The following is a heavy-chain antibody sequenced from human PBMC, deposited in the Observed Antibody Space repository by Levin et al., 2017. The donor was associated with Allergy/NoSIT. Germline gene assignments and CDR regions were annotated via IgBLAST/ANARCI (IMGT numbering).Heavy chain of an antibody. CDR3: AKPYGVNAYMDRADYNYAVDV. CDR1: GYTFSGYY. D-gene: IGHD3-16*01. CDR2: INPNSGAT. Sequence: PSASVKVSCEASGYTFSGYYIHWVRQAPGQGLEWMGRINPNSGATNYAQKFQGRVTMSTDTSTSTAYMEVSGLVSDYTAVYYCAKPYGVNAYMDRADYNYAVDVWGQGTTVTVSS. J-gene: IGHJ6*02. V-gene: IGHV1-2*06.